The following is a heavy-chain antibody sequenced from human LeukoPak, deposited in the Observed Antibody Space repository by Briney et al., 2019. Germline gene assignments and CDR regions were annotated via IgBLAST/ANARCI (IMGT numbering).Heavy chain of an antibody. J-gene: IGHJ5*02. Sequence: SETLSLTCAVYGGSFSGYYWSWIRQPPGKGLDWIGEINHSGSTNYNPPLKSRVTISVDTSKNQFSLKLSSVTAADTAVYYCARGVPAATLSWFDPWGQGTLVTVSS. CDR2: INHSGST. D-gene: IGHD2-2*01. V-gene: IGHV4-34*01. CDR1: GGSFSGYY. CDR3: ARGVPAATLSWFDP.